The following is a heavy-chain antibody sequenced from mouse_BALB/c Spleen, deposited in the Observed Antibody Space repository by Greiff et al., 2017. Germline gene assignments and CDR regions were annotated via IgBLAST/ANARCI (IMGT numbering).Heavy chain of an antibody. J-gene: IGHJ2*01. CDR2: ISYSGST. Sequence: EVKLEESGPGLVKPSQSLSLTCTVTGYSITSDYAWNWIRQFPGNKLEWMGYISYSGSTSYNPSLKSRISITRDTSKNQFFLQLNSVTTEDTATYYCAKGYGNYVSFDYWGQGTTLTVSS. CDR3: AKGYGNYVSFDY. CDR1: GYSITSDYA. V-gene: IGHV3-2*02. D-gene: IGHD2-1*01.